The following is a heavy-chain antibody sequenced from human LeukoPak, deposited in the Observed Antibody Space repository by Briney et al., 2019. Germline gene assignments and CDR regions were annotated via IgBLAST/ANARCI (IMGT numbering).Heavy chain of an antibody. J-gene: IGHJ4*02. D-gene: IGHD7-27*01. CDR3: ATLVRHPNCEPNY. CDR1: GFTFSSYS. Sequence: GGSLRLSCAASGFTFSSYSMNWVRQAPGKGLEWVSYISSSSSTIYYADSVKGRFTISRDNAKNSLYLQMNSLRAEDTAVYYCATLVRHPNCEPNYWGQGTLVTVSS. V-gene: IGHV3-48*01. CDR2: ISSSSSTI.